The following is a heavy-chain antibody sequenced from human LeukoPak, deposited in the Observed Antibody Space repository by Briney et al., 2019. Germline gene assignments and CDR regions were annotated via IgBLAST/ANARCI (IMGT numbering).Heavy chain of an antibody. J-gene: IGHJ4*02. CDR3: AAFASSWSDADY. Sequence: SETPSLTCTVSGGSISSYYWSWIRQPPGKGLEWIGYIYYSGSTNYNPSLKSRVTISVDASKNQFSLKLSSVTAADTAVYYCAAFASSWSDADYWGQGTLVTVSS. D-gene: IGHD6-13*01. CDR1: GGSISSYY. CDR2: IYYSGST. V-gene: IGHV4-59*12.